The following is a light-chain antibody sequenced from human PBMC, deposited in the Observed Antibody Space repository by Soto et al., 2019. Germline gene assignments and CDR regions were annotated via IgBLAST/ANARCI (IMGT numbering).Light chain of an antibody. J-gene: IGKJ2*01. CDR1: QSVRSNY. V-gene: IGKV3-20*01. CDR3: QHYGSSAYT. CDR2: GPS. Sequence: EIVLTQSPGTLSLSPGERATLSCRASQSVRSNYLAWYQQKPGQAPRLLIYGPSSRATGTPDRFSGSGSGTDFTLTISRLEPEDFAVYYCQHYGSSAYTFGQGTTLEIK.